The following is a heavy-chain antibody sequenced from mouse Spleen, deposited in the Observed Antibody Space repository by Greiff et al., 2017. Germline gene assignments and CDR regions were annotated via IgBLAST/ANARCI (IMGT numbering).Heavy chain of an antibody. Sequence: EVQLVESGGGLVKPGGSLKLSCAASGFTFSSYAMSWVRQTPEKRLEWVASISSGGSTYYPDSVKGRFTISRDNARNILYLQMSSLRSEDTAMYYCARRLRGFAYWGQGTLVTVSA. V-gene: IGHV5-6-5*01. CDR1: GFTFSSYA. CDR3: ARRLRGFAY. CDR2: ISSGGST. J-gene: IGHJ3*01.